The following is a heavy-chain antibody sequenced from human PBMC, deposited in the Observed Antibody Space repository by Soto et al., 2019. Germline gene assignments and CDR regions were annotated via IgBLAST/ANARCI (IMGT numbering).Heavy chain of an antibody. V-gene: IGHV1-18*01. CDR3: ARDEEPMVRGVNEHLFXY. CDR1: GYTFTSYG. D-gene: IGHD3-10*01. CDR2: ISAYNGNT. J-gene: IGHJ4*02. Sequence: GASVKVSCKASGYTFTSYGISWVRQAPGQGLEWMGWISAYNGNTNYAQKLQGRVTMTTDTSTSTAYMELRSLRSDDTAVYYCARDEEPMVRGVNEHLFXYWSQGTLVTVSS.